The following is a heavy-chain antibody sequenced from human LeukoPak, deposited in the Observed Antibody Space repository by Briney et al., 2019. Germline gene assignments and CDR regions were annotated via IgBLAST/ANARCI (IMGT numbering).Heavy chain of an antibody. V-gene: IGHV3-33*01. J-gene: IGHJ4*02. CDR1: GFIFSSYG. D-gene: IGHD4-17*01. CDR3: ARDHGDYSGKDY. Sequence: GGSLRLSCAASGFIFSSYGMHWVRQAPGKGLEWVAVTWYDGSNKYYADAVKGRFTISRDNSKNTLYLQMNSLRAEDTAVYFCARDHGDYSGKDYWGQGTLVTVSS. CDR2: TWYDGSNK.